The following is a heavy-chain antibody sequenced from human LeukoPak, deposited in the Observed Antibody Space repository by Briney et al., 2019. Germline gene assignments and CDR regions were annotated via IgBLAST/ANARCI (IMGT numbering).Heavy chain of an antibody. CDR3: ARGDSTVTPKYFQY. CDR1: GGSISSYY. J-gene: IGHJ1*01. D-gene: IGHD4-23*01. CDR2: IYYSGST. Sequence: SETLSLTCAVSGGSISSYYWSWIRQPPGKGLEWIGYIYYSGSTNYNPSLKSRVTISVDTSKNQFSLKLSSVTAADTAVYYCARGDSTVTPKYFQYWGQGTLVTVSS. V-gene: IGHV4-59*01.